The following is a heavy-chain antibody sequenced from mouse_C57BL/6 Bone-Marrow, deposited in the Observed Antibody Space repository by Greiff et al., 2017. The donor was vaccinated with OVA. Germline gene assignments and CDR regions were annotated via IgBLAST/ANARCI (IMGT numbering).Heavy chain of an antibody. J-gene: IGHJ2*01. CDR1: GFTFSDFY. CDR3: ARGGDYYGSSYFDY. D-gene: IGHD1-1*01. Sequence: EVQGVESGGGLVQSGRSLRLSCATSGFTFSDFYMEWVRQAPGKGLEWIAASRNKANDYTTEYSASVKGRFIVSRDTSQSILYLQMNALRAEDTAIYYCARGGDYYGSSYFDYWGQGTTLTVSS. V-gene: IGHV7-1*01. CDR2: SRNKANDYTT.